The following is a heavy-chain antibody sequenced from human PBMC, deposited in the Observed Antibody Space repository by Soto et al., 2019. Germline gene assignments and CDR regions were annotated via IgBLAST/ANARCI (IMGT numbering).Heavy chain of an antibody. Sequence: SETLSLTCTVSGGSISSSSYYWGWIRQPPGKGLEWIGSIYYSGSTYYNPSLKSRVTISVDTSKNQFSLKLSSVTAADTAVYYCARRFRAAGSPAEFDYWGQGTLVTVSS. J-gene: IGHJ4*02. D-gene: IGHD6-13*01. V-gene: IGHV4-39*01. CDR2: IYYSGST. CDR1: GGSISSSSYY. CDR3: ARRFRAAGSPAEFDY.